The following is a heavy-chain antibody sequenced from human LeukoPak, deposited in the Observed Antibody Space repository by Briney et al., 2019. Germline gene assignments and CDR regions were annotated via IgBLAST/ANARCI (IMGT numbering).Heavy chain of an antibody. CDR1: GFTFSDYG. J-gene: IGHJ4*02. V-gene: IGHV3-23*01. CDR3: AKSGPYYFQY. Sequence: GGSLRLSCAASGFTFSDYGMSWVRQAPGQGLEWVSTISNSGDATYYADSVGGRFSISRDNSEKTLFLQMSSLRAEDAAIYYCAKSGPYYFQYWGQGTLVTVSS. CDR2: ISNSGDAT.